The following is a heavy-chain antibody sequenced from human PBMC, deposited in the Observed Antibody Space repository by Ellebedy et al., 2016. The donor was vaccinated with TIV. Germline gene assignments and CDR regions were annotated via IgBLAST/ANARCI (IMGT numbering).Heavy chain of an antibody. CDR2: IFYSGST. D-gene: IGHD6-13*01. J-gene: IGHJ4*02. V-gene: IGHV4-59*01. Sequence: SETLSLTCTVSGGSISSYYWSWIRQPPGKGLEWIGYIFYSGSTHYNPSLKSRVTISLDTSKNQFSLKLSSVTAADTAVYYCARTKAVVGTFCFDYWGQGTLVPVSS. CDR1: GGSISSYY. CDR3: ARTKAVVGTFCFDY.